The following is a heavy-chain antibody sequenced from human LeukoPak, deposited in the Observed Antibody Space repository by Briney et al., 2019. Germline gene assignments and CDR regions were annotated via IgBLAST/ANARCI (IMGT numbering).Heavy chain of an antibody. CDR2: IYYSGNT. J-gene: IGHJ4*02. CDR1: GESISSGDYS. Sequence: SETLSLTCTVSGESISSGDYSWSWIRQQPGKGLEWIGYIYYSGNTYYNPSLKSRVTMSVDTSENQFSLKLNSVTAADTAVYYCARERRGGYFDYWGQGTLVTVSS. CDR3: ARERRGGYFDY. V-gene: IGHV4-31*03. D-gene: IGHD3-16*01.